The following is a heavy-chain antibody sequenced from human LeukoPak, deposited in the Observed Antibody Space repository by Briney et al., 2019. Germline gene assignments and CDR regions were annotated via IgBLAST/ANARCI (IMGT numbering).Heavy chain of an antibody. Sequence: SQTLSLTCTVSGGSISSGGYYWSWTRQHPGKGLEWIGYIYYSGSTYYNPSLKSRVTISVDTSKNQFSLKLSSVTAADTAVYYCARRTLYYDSSGYVDYWGQGTLVTVSS. J-gene: IGHJ4*02. D-gene: IGHD3-22*01. CDR1: GGSISSGGYY. V-gene: IGHV4-31*03. CDR2: IYYSGST. CDR3: ARRTLYYDSSGYVDY.